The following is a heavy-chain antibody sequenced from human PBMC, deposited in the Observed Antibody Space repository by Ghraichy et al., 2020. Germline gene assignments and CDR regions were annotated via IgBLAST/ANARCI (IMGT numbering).Heavy chain of an antibody. V-gene: IGHV4-39*01. CDR2: IYYSGTT. D-gene: IGHD2-15*01. J-gene: IGHJ4*02. Sequence: SETLSLTCTVSGGSISSSSYYWGWNRQPLGKGLEWIGNIYYSGTTYYNSSLKSRVTISVDTSKNHFSLKLSSVTAADTAVYYCASHYCSAGSCYSGVPVGYWGQGTLVTVSS. CDR3: ASHYCSAGSCYSGVPVGY. CDR1: GGSISSSSYY.